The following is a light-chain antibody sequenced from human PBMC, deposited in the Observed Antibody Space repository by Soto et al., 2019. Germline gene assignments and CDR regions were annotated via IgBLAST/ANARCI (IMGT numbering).Light chain of an antibody. CDR2: AAS. CDR3: QQTLSVPRT. Sequence: DIQMTQSPRFLSASVGDRVTITCRASQNIRTYLTWYQQKPGKGPTVLIYAASTLQRGVPSRFSGSTTGTDFTLTITGLQPEDSATYYCQQTLSVPRTFGLGTKVDI. V-gene: IGKV1-39*01. J-gene: IGKJ1*01. CDR1: QNIRTY.